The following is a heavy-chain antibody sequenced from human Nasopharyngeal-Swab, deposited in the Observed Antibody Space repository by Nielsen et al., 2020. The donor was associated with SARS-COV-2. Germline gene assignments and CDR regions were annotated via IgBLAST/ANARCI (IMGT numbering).Heavy chain of an antibody. D-gene: IGHD3-3*01. J-gene: IGHJ6*02. CDR3: ARGARITIFGVVSQLDV. Sequence: WIRQPPGKGLEWIGSIYYSGTTYYNPSLKSRVTISADTSKNQFSLKLSSVTAADTAVYYCARGARITIFGVVSQLDVWGQGTTVTVSS. V-gene: IGHV4-39*07. CDR2: IYYSGTT.